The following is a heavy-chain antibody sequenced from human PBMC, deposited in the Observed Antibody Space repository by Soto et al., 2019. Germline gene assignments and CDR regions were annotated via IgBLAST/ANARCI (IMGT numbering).Heavy chain of an antibody. CDR2: ISSSSSTM. V-gene: IGHV3-48*02. CDR1: GFTFSSYS. Sequence: GGSLRLSCAASGFTFSSYSMNWVRQAPGKGLEWVSYISSSSSTMYYADSVKGRFTISRDNAKNSLYLQMNSLRDEDTAVYYCARARVRGAIDYYYYGMDVWGQGTTVTVSS. D-gene: IGHD3-10*01. CDR3: ARARVRGAIDYYYYGMDV. J-gene: IGHJ6*02.